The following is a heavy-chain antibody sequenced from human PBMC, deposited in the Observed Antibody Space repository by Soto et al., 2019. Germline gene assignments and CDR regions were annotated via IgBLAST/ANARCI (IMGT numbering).Heavy chain of an antibody. D-gene: IGHD3-3*02. CDR2: ISSSSSTI. Sequence: EVQLVESGGGLVQPGGSLRLSCTASGFTSTYTMNWVCQAPGKGLEWISYISSSSSTIYYADSVKGRFTTSRDNAKNPLYLQMNSLRDEDTAVYYCARESFFISNGEHYYGMDVWGQGTTVNVSS. CDR3: ARESFFISNGEHYYGMDV. CDR1: GFTSTYT. V-gene: IGHV3-48*02. J-gene: IGHJ6*02.